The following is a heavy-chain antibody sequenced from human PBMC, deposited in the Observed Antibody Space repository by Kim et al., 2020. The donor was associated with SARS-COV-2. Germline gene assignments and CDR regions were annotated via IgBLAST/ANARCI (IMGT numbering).Heavy chain of an antibody. D-gene: IGHD3-22*01. J-gene: IGHJ4*02. CDR3: AKGSSSGYTTANIDY. CDR1: GFTFSSYG. Sequence: GGSLRLSCAASGFTFSSYGMHWVRQAPGKGLEWVAVISYDGSNKYYADSVKGRFTISRDNSKNTLYLQMNSLRAEDTAVYYCAKGSSSGYTTANIDYWGQGTLVTVSS. V-gene: IGHV3-30*18. CDR2: ISYDGSNK.